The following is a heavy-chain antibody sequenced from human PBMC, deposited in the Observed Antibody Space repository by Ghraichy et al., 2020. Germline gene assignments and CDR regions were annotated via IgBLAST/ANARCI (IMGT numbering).Heavy chain of an antibody. CDR1: GFTFDDYA. Sequence: GGSLRLSCAASGFTFDDYAMHWVRQAPGKGLEWVSGISWNSGSIGYADSVKGRFTISRDNAKNSLYLQMNSLRAEDTALYYCAKGFGNWNSGGNWFDPWGQGTLVTVSS. D-gene: IGHD1-7*01. CDR3: AKGFGNWNSGGNWFDP. CDR2: ISWNSGSI. J-gene: IGHJ5*02. V-gene: IGHV3-9*01.